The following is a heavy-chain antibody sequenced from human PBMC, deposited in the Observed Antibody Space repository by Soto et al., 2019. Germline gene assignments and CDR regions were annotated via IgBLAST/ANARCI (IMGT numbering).Heavy chain of an antibody. CDR2: ILNDGSNR. CDR3: ARDDEYSGNGMDV. D-gene: IGHD3-10*01. Sequence: QVQWVESGGGVVQPGRSLRLSCAASGFTVSHYGMHGVRQAPGKGLEWVAVILNDGSNRYHADSVKDRFTISRDNSKNMLYLQMNSLRAEDTAVYYCARDDEYSGNGMDVWGQGTTVTVS. V-gene: IGHV3-33*01. J-gene: IGHJ6*02. CDR1: GFTVSHYG.